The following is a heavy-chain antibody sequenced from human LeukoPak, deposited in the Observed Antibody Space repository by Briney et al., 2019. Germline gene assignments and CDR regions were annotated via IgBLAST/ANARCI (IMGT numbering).Heavy chain of an antibody. CDR3: ARAAAGPRAGYAFDI. CDR2: VYYSGST. J-gene: IGHJ3*02. D-gene: IGHD6-13*01. V-gene: IGHV4-59*01. CDR1: GGSISSYY. Sequence: PSETLSLTCTVSGGSISSYYWSWIRQPPGKGLEWIGYVYYSGSTNYNPSLKSRVTISVDTSKNQFSLKLSSVTAADTAVYYCARAAAGPRAGYAFDIWGQGTMVTVSS.